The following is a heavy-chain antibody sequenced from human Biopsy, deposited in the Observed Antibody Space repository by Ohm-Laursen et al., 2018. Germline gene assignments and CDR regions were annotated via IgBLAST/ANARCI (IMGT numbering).Heavy chain of an antibody. CDR2: SIPLFNTA. CDR3: ARFPLGAYDDSGSYRAVEHWYFDL. Sequence: SSVTASCKASGGTFTNHAVGWVRQAPGHGLEWVGSSIPLFNTANYADKFQGRVTLTADKSTTTAYMELSSLRSEDTAIYYCARFPLGAYDDSGSYRAVEHWYFDLWGRGTLVTVSS. J-gene: IGHJ2*01. D-gene: IGHD3-22*01. CDR1: GGTFTNHA. V-gene: IGHV1-69*06.